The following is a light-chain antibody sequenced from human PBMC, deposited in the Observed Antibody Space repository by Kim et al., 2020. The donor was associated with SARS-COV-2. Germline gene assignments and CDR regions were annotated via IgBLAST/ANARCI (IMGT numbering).Light chain of an antibody. CDR1: QSISSY. CDR3: QQSYSTLPTWT. V-gene: IGKV1-39*01. Sequence: VGDRVTITCRASQSISSYLNWYQQKPGKAPKLLIYAASSLQSGVPSRFSGSGSGTDFTLTISSLQPEDFATYYCQQSYSTLPTWTFGQGTKVEIK. CDR2: AAS. J-gene: IGKJ1*01.